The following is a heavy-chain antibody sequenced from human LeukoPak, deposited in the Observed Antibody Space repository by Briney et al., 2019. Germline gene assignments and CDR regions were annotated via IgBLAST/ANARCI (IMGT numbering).Heavy chain of an antibody. Sequence: SETLSLTCTVSGGSISSYYWSWIRQPPGKGLEWIGYIYYSGSTNYNPPLKSRVTISVDTSKNQFSLKLSSVTAADTAVYYCARDHDPGYSSGWYYWGQGTLVSVSS. CDR2: IYYSGST. D-gene: IGHD6-19*01. CDR3: ARDHDPGYSSGWYY. J-gene: IGHJ4*02. CDR1: GGSISSYY. V-gene: IGHV4-59*01.